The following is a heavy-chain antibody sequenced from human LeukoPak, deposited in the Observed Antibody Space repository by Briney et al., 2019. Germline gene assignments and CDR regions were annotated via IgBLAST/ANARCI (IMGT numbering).Heavy chain of an antibody. CDR1: GFTLNDYG. J-gene: IGHJ3*02. CDR3: ARRRFGELSVATFDI. Sequence: GGSLRLSCAVSGFTLNDYGMHCVRQAPGKGLEWVALIWYDGTNKYYGDSVKGRFTISRDNSKNTLYLQMNSLRAEDTAVYYCARRRFGELSVATFDIWGQGTMVTVSS. CDR2: IWYDGTNK. D-gene: IGHD3-10*01. V-gene: IGHV3-33*01.